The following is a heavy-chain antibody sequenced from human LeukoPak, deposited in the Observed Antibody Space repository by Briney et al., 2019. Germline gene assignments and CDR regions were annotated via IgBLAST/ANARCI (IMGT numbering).Heavy chain of an antibody. Sequence: PGRSLRLSCAASGFTFSSYAMHWVRQAPGKGLEWVAVISYDGSNKYYADSVKGRFTISRDNSKNTLYLQMNSLRAEDTAVYYCARDGRTIAAAGIRKTDVYYYMDVWGKGTTVTVSS. CDR2: ISYDGSNK. CDR1: GFTFSSYA. J-gene: IGHJ6*03. V-gene: IGHV3-30-3*01. CDR3: ARDGRTIAAAGIRKTDVYYYMDV. D-gene: IGHD6-13*01.